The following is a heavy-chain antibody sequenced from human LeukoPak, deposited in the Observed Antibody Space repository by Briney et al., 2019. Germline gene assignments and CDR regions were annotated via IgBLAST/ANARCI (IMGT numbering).Heavy chain of an antibody. CDR2: ISSSGSTI. CDR3: AELGITMIGGV. CDR1: GLTFSNYS. D-gene: IGHD3-10*02. V-gene: IGHV3-48*04. Sequence: GGSLRLSCAASGLTFSNYSMNWVRQAPGKGLEWVSYISSSGSTIYYADSVKGRFTISRDNAKNSLYLQMNSLRAEDTAVYYCAELGITMIGGVWGKGTTVTISS. J-gene: IGHJ6*04.